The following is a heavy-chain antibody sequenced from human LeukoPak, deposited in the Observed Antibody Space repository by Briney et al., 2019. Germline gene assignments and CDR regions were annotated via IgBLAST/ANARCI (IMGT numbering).Heavy chain of an antibody. V-gene: IGHV4-39*07. CDR3: ARLVRVRQFDY. D-gene: IGHD4/OR15-4a*01. J-gene: IGHJ4*02. Sequence: SETLSLTCTASGGSVSSSSYYWSWIRQPPGKGLEWIGEINHSGSTNYNPSLKSRVTISVDTSKNQFSLKLSSVTAADTAVYYCARLVRVRQFDYWGQGTLVTVSS. CDR2: INHSGST. CDR1: GGSVSSSSYY.